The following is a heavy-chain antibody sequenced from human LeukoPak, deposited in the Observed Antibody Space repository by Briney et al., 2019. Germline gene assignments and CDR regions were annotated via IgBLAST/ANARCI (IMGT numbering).Heavy chain of an antibody. CDR3: ARDPLQYQLLWDVDY. CDR2: IYYSGST. CDR1: GGSISSSSYY. Sequence: SETLSLTCTVSGGSISSSSYYWGWIRQPPGKGLEWIGSIYYSGSTYYNPSLKSRVTISVDTSKNQFSLKLSSVTAADTAVYYCARDPLQYQLLWDVDYWGQGTLVTVSS. V-gene: IGHV4-39*02. J-gene: IGHJ4*02. D-gene: IGHD2-2*01.